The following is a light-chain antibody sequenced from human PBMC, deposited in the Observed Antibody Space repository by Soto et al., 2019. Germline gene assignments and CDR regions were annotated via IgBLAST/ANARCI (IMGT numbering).Light chain of an antibody. CDR2: AAS. J-gene: IGKJ5*01. Sequence: DVQMTQSPSSLSTFVGDRVTITCRGSQNIESFLNWYKQRPGKAPKVVIYAASSLQSGVPSMFSGSGSGTDFTFTISGLQPEDFATYYCQQIYSTPYSFGQGTLLAIK. CDR1: QNIESF. CDR3: QQIYSTPYS. V-gene: IGKV1-39*01.